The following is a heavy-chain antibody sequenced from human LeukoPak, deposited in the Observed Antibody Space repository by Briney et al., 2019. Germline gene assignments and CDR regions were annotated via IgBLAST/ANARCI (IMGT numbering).Heavy chain of an antibody. D-gene: IGHD3-3*01. CDR1: GYTFTSYG. V-gene: IGHV1-8*03. J-gene: IGHJ6*03. CDR3: ARGAPDFWSVYYMDV. Sequence: WASVKVSCKASGYTFTSYGINWVRQATGQGLEWMGWMNPNSGNTGYAQKFQGRVTITRNTSISTAYMELSSLRSEDTAVYYCARGAPDFWSVYYMDVWGKGTTVTVSS. CDR2: MNPNSGNT.